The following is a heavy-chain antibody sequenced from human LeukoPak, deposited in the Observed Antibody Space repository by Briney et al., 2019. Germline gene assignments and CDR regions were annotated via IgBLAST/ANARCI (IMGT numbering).Heavy chain of an antibody. CDR1: GGSISSYY. CDR2: IYYSGST. D-gene: IGHD5-18*01. Sequence: SETLSLTCTVSGGSISSYYWSWVRQPPGKGLEWIGYIYYSGSTNYNPSLKSRVTISVDTSKNQFSLKLSSVTAADTAVYYCASVDTAMVTIDYWGQGTLVTVSS. J-gene: IGHJ4*02. CDR3: ASVDTAMVTIDY. V-gene: IGHV4-59*08.